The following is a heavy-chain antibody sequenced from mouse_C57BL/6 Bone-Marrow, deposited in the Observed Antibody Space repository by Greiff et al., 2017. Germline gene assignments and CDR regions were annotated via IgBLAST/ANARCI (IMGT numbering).Heavy chain of an antibody. J-gene: IGHJ2*01. Sequence: QVTLKESGPGILQSSQTLSLTCSFSGFSLSTSGMGVSWIRQPSGKGLEWLAHIYWDDDKRYNPSLKRLLTISKDTSINQGCLKITSVDTADTAIYYCARRRVGNLYYFDDWGQGTTLTVSS. D-gene: IGHD2-1*01. V-gene: IGHV8-12*01. CDR2: IYWDDDK. CDR1: GFSLSTSGMG. CDR3: ARRRVGNLYYFDD.